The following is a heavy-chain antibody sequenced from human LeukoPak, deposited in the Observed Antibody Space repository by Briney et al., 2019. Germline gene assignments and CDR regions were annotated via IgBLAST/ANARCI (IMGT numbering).Heavy chain of an antibody. CDR1: GYTFTGYY. CDR2: INPNSGGT. J-gene: IGHJ4*02. CDR3: ARVDGGAVVFDY. D-gene: IGHD6-19*01. Sequence: ASVKVSCKESGYTFTGYYMHWVRQAPGQGLEWMGRINPNSGGTNYAQKFQGRVTMTRDTSISTVYMELSRLRSDDTAVYYCARVDGGAVVFDYWGQGTLVTVSS. V-gene: IGHV1-2*06.